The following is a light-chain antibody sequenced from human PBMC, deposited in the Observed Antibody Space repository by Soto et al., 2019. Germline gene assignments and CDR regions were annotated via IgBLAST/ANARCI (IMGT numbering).Light chain of an antibody. CDR1: QSVSSS. CDR3: QQRSSSIT. Sequence: EIVLTQSPVTLSLSPGERATLSCRASQSVSSSLAWYQQKPGQAPRLLIYDASNTATSIPARFSGSGSGTDFTLTISSLEPEDFAIYYCQQRSSSITFGQGTRLETK. CDR2: DAS. V-gene: IGKV3-11*01. J-gene: IGKJ5*01.